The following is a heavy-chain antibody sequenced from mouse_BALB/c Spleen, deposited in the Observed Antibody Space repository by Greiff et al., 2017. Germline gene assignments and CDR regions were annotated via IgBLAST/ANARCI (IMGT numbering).Heavy chain of an antibody. D-gene: IGHD2-14*01. J-gene: IGHJ3*01. CDR3: ARDRGYRYGGFAY. Sequence: EVQLVESGGGLVKPGGSLKLSCAASGFTFSSYTMSWVRQTPEKRLEWVATISSGGSYTYYPDSVKGRFTISRDNAKNTLYLQMSSLQTDDTAMYYCARDRGYRYGGFAYWGQGTLVTVSA. CDR2: ISSGGSYT. CDR1: GFTFSSYT. V-gene: IGHV5-6-4*01.